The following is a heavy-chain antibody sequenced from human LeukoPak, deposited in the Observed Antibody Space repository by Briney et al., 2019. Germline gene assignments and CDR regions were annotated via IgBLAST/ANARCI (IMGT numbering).Heavy chain of an antibody. J-gene: IGHJ4*02. V-gene: IGHV4-39*01. CDR1: GGSITSSDYY. CDR2: VYYSGST. D-gene: IGHD2-2*01. CDR3: ARHRGYCRTSSCHPFDY. Sequence: PSETLSLTCTVSGGSITSSDYYWGWIRQPPGKGLEWIGSVYYSGSTYNNPSLESRVTISVDTSKNKFSLKLSSVTAADTAVYYCARHRGYCRTSSCHPFDYWGLGTLVTVSS.